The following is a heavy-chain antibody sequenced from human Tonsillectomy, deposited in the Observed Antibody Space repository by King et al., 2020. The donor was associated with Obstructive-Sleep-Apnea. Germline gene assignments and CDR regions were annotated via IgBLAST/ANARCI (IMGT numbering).Heavy chain of an antibody. J-gene: IGHJ4*02. CDR3: ARDPPKWERPFDY. CDR1: GFTFSNYW. V-gene: IGHV3-7*03. CDR2: VNQDGSEK. Sequence: QLVQSGGGLVQPGGSLRLSCAASGFTFSNYWMSWVRQAPGKGLEWVANVNQDGSEKYYADSMKGRFTISRDNAKNSLYLQMNSLRAEDTAVYYCARDPPKWERPFDYWGQGTLVTVSS. D-gene: IGHD1-26*01.